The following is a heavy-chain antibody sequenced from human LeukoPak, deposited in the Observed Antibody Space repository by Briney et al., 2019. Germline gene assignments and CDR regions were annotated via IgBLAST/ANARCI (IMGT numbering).Heavy chain of an antibody. V-gene: IGHV3-30*19. D-gene: IGHD2-2*01. J-gene: IGHJ6*02. CDR2: ISNDGSNQ. Sequence: GSLRLSCAASGFTFSSYGMHWVRQAPGKGLEWVAVISNDGSNQYYADSVKGRFTISRDNSKNTLNLQMKSLTTEDTAVYYCARGKGYCSSASCYGDYYYGVDVWGQGTTVTVS. CDR1: GFTFSSYG. CDR3: ARGKGYCSSASCYGDYYYGVDV.